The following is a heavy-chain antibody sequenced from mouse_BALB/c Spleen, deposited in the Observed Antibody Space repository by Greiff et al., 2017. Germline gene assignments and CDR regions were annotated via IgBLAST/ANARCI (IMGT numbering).Heavy chain of an antibody. CDR1: GYTFTDYN. D-gene: IGHD2-4*01. Sequence: VQLQQSGPELVKPGASVKIPCKASGYTFTDYNMDWVKQSHGKSLEWIGDINPNNGGTIYNQKFKGKATLTVGKSSSTAYMELRSLTSEDTAVYYCAREGGLGFAYWGQGTLVTVSA. CDR2: INPNNGGT. J-gene: IGHJ3*01. V-gene: IGHV1-18*01. CDR3: AREGGLGFAY.